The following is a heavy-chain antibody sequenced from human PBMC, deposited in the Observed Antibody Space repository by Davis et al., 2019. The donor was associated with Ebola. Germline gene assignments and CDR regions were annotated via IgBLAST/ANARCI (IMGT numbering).Heavy chain of an antibody. CDR1: GYTFTNYD. D-gene: IGHD2-15*01. J-gene: IGHJ5*02. CDR3: ARRGRVNYCSGGSCYSVWFDP. V-gene: IGHV1-8*01. CDR2: MNPNSGNT. Sequence: AASVKVSCKASGYTFTNYDINWVRQATGQGLEWMGWMNPNSGNTGYAQKFPGRVSMTRNTSINTAYMELSSLRSEDTAVSYCARRGRVNYCSGGSCYSVWFDPWGQGTLVTVSS.